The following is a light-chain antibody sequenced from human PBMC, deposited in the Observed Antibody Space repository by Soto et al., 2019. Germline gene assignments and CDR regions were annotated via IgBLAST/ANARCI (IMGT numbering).Light chain of an antibody. CDR2: GAS. CDR1: QSVSSN. Sequence: EIVMTQSPATLSVSPGERATLCCRPSQSVSSNLAWYQQKPGQAPRLLIYGASTRATGIPARFSGSGSGTEFTLTISSLQSEDFAVYYCQQYNNWPKTFGQGTKV. CDR3: QQYNNWPKT. J-gene: IGKJ1*01. V-gene: IGKV3-15*01.